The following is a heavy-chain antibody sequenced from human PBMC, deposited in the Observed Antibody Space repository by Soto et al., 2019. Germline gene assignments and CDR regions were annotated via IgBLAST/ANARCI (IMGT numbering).Heavy chain of an antibody. J-gene: IGHJ6*02. Sequence: QVQLVESGGGVVQPGRSLRLSCAASGFTFSSYAMHWVRQAPGKGLEWVAVISYDGSNKYYADFVKGRFTISRDNSKNTLYLQMNSLRAEDTAVYYCAREYSSSSYYYYGMDVWGQGTTVTVSS. V-gene: IGHV3-30-3*01. CDR3: AREYSSSSYYYYGMDV. D-gene: IGHD6-13*01. CDR1: GFTFSSYA. CDR2: ISYDGSNK.